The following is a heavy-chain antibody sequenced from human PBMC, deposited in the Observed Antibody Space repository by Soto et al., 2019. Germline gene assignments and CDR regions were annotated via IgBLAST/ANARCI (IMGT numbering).Heavy chain of an antibody. CDR3: AKMEGMDPWAYSFDY. Sequence: EVQVLESGGGLVQPGGSLRLSCAATGFTFSDFAMSWARQAPGKGLEWASRIYGGGNGPHYADSVKGRVTISRDNSKNTLYLQMNSLRAEDTAVYYCAKMEGMDPWAYSFDYWGQGTLVTVSS. CDR2: IYGGGNGP. CDR1: GFTFSDFA. D-gene: IGHD2-2*03. V-gene: IGHV3-23*01. J-gene: IGHJ4*02.